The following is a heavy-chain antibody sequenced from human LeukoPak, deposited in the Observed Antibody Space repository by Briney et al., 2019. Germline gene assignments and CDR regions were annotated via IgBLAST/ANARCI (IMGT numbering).Heavy chain of an antibody. CDR2: ISYEGSNE. D-gene: IGHD3-9*01. J-gene: IGHJ4*01. CDR3: AKVADFGWLLIPHRLDF. Sequence: PGRSLRLSCEASGFTFSSYGMHWVRQAPGKGLEWVAVISYEGSNEKYADSVKGRFTISRDNSKNTLYLQMNSLKAEDTAVYYCAKVADFGWLLIPHRLDFWGQGTQVTVSS. CDR1: GFTFSSYG. V-gene: IGHV3-30*18.